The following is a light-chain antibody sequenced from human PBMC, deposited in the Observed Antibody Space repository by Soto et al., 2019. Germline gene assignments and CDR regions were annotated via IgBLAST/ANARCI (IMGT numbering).Light chain of an antibody. Sequence: DIQMTQSPSTLSASVGDRVTITCRASQSISSWLAWYQQKPGKAPKLLIYDVSALKRGVPPRFSGSGSGTEFTLTISSLQPDDFASYYCQQYDSFSVTFGQGTKVDI. CDR2: DVS. CDR3: QQYDSFSVT. CDR1: QSISSW. V-gene: IGKV1-5*01. J-gene: IGKJ1*01.